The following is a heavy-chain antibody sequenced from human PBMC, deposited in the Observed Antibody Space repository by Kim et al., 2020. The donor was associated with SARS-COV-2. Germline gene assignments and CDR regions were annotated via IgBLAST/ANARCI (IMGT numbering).Heavy chain of an antibody. D-gene: IGHD3-9*01. Sequence: SLKSRVTISVDTSKNQFSLKLSSVTAADTAVYYCARIHVLTGSYYYGMDVWGQGTTVTVSS. V-gene: IGHV4-34*01. J-gene: IGHJ6*02. CDR3: ARIHVLTGSYYYGMDV.